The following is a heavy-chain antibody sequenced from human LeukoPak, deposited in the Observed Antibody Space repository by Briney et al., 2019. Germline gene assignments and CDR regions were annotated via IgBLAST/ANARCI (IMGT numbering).Heavy chain of an antibody. CDR1: GFTFSDYY. CDR3: ARVGHAYGRGSPHY. J-gene: IGHJ4*02. D-gene: IGHD3-10*01. CDR2: ISSSGSTK. V-gene: IGHV3-11*01. Sequence: GWSLRLSCAASGFTFSDYYMSWIRQAPGKGLKWVSYISSSGSTKYYADSVKGRFTISRDNAKNSYLQMNSLRAEDTAVYYCARVGHAYGRGSPHYWGQGTLVTVSS.